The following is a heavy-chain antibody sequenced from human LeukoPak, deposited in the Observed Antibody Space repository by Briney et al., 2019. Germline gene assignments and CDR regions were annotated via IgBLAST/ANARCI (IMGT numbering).Heavy chain of an antibody. V-gene: IGHV3-21*01. Sequence: GGSLRLSCAASGFTFSSYRINWVRQAPGKGLEWVPTISGSSSYIYYADSVKGRFSISRDNAKYSVYLQMNSLRAEDTAVYYCATELALAGTFDYWGQGTLVTVSS. J-gene: IGHJ4*02. CDR3: ATELALAGTFDY. CDR1: GFTFSSYR. CDR2: ISGSSSYI. D-gene: IGHD6-19*01.